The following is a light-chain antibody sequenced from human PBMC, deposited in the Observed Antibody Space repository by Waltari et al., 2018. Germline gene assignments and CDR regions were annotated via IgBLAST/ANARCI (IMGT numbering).Light chain of an antibody. CDR2: DAS. J-gene: IGKJ4*01. CDR1: QSVTSY. V-gene: IGKV3-11*01. CDR3: QQRSNWPT. Sequence: EIVLTQSPATLSLSPGERATLPCRASQSVTSYLAWYQQKPGQAPRLLIYDASNRATGILARFSGSGSGTDFTLTISSLEPEDFAVYYCQQRSNWPTFGGGTKVEIK.